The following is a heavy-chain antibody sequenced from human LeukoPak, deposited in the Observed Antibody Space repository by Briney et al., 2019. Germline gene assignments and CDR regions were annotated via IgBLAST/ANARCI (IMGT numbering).Heavy chain of an antibody. V-gene: IGHV1-69*05. CDR3: ALIHYGGPTYFDY. CDR2: IIPIFGTA. Sequence: GSSVKVSCKASGGAFSSYAISWVRQAPGQGLEWMGRIIPIFGTANYAQKFQGRVTITTDESTSTAYMELSSLRSEDTAVYYCALIHYGGPTYFDYWGQGTLVTVSS. CDR1: GGAFSSYA. D-gene: IGHD4/OR15-4a*01. J-gene: IGHJ4*02.